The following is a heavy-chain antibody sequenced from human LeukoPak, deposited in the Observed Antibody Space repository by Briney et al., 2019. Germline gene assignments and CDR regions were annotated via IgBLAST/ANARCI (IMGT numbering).Heavy chain of an antibody. Sequence: GASVKVSCEASGYTFTSYAMHWVRQAPGQRLEWMGWIYAGNGNTKYSQKFQGRVTITRDTSASTAYMELSSLRSEDTAVYYCARVAFGELLPDYWGQGTLVTVSS. J-gene: IGHJ4*02. CDR1: GYTFTSYA. D-gene: IGHD1-26*01. V-gene: IGHV1-3*01. CDR2: IYAGNGNT. CDR3: ARVAFGELLPDY.